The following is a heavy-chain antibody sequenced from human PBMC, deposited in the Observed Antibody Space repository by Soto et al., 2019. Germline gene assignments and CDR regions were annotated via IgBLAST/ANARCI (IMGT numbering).Heavy chain of an antibody. CDR3: ARFDVVPAAIDGMDV. D-gene: IGHD2-2*01. Sequence: QVPLVQSGAEVKKPGASVKVSCKASGYTFTGYYMHWVRQAPGQGLEWMGWINPNSGGTNYAQKFQGRVTMTRDTSISTAYMELSRLRSDDTAVYYCARFDVVPAAIDGMDVWGQGTTVTVSS. CDR1: GYTFTGYY. V-gene: IGHV1-2*02. CDR2: INPNSGGT. J-gene: IGHJ6*02.